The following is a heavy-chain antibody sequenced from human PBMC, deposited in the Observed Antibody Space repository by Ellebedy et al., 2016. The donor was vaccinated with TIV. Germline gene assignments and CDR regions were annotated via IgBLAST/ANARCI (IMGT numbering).Heavy chain of an antibody. J-gene: IGHJ5*02. CDR1: GFTFSDHY. V-gene: IGHV3-72*01. CDR2: TRKKANSYTT. D-gene: IGHD5-12*01. CDR3: ARVDSGYDYDH. Sequence: GESLKISCAASGFTFSDHYMDWVRQAPGKGLEWVGRTRKKANSYTTEYAASVKGRFTISRDDSKRSLYLQMSSLKSEDTAVYYCARVDSGYDYDHWGQGTPVTVSS.